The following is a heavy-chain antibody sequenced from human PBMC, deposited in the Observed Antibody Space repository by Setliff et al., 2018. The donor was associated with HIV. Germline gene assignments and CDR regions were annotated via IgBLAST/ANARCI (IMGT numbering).Heavy chain of an antibody. Sequence: SETLSLTCDVSGFSISSRYYWGWSRPSPGKGLEWIGNIYHTGSSYYNPSLNDRATMSLDTSKNQFSLKLNSVTAADTAVYYCARDVLDLVISFYGFWGQRIPVTVSS. V-gene: IGHV4-38-2*02. CDR3: ARDVLDLVISFYGF. CDR1: GFSISSRYY. D-gene: IGHD3-22*01. J-gene: IGHJ4*02. CDR2: IYHTGSS.